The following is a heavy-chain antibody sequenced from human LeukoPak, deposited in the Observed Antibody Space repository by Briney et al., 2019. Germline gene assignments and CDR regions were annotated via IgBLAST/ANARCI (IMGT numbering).Heavy chain of an antibody. CDR1: GGSISSYY. Sequence: PSETLSLTCTVSGGSISSYYWSWMRQPVGKGLEWIGRIYTSGSTKYNPSLKSRVTMSVDTSKNQFSLKLSSVTAADTAVYYCARDKTGDYGDLNWFDPWGQGTLVTVSS. CDR3: ARDKTGDYGDLNWFDP. D-gene: IGHD4-17*01. J-gene: IGHJ5*02. V-gene: IGHV4-4*07. CDR2: IYTSGST.